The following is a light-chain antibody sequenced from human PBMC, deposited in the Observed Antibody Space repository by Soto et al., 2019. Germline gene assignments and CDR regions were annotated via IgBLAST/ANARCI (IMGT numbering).Light chain of an antibody. V-gene: IGLV1-47*01. CDR1: SSNIGSNY. CDR2: RNN. CDR3: AAWDDSLSGPVV. Sequence: QPVLTQPPSASGTPGQRVTISCSGSSSNIGSNYVYWYQQLPGTAPKLLIYRNNQRPSGVPDRFSGSKSGTSASLVISGLRSEDEADYYCAAWDDSLSGPVVFGGGTKLTVL. J-gene: IGLJ2*01.